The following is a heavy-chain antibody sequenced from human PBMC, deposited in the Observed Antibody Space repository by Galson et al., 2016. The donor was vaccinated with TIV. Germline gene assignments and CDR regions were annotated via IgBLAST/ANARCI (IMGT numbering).Heavy chain of an antibody. D-gene: IGHD2-21*01. CDR3: ARPPYCGGDCYKYDY. CDR2: INAGNGKT. CDR1: GYTLTIYA. J-gene: IGHJ4*02. Sequence: SVKVSCKASGYTLTIYAMHWVRQAPGQRLEWMGWINAGNGKTKYSQKFQGRLTITRDTSASTAYMELNSLRSDDTAVYYCARPPYCGGDCYKYDYWGQGTLVTVSS. V-gene: IGHV1-3*01.